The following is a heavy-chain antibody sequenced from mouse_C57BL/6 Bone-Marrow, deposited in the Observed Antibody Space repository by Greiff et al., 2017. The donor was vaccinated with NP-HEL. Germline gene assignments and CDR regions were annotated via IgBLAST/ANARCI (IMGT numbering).Heavy chain of an antibody. CDR1: GFSLTSYG. CDR3: ARKGWPFYWYFDV. V-gene: IGHV2-2*01. J-gene: IGHJ1*03. CDR2: IWSGGST. D-gene: IGHD2-3*01. Sequence: QVQLKESGPGLVQPSQSLSITCTVSGFSLTSYGVHWVRQSPGKGLEWLGVIWSGGSTDYNAAFISRLSISKDNSKSQVFFKMNSLQADDTAIYXCARKGWPFYWYFDVWGTGTTVTVSS.